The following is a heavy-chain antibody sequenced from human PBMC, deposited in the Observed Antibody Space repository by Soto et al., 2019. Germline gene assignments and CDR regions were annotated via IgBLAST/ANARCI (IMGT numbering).Heavy chain of an antibody. CDR1: GGSFSGYY. V-gene: IGHV4-34*01. CDR2: INHSGST. J-gene: IGHJ4*02. CDR3: ARGYNDFWSEVYLVV. Sequence: SETLSLTCAVYGGSFSGYYWIWIRQPPGKGLEWIGEINHSGSTNYNSSLKSRVTISVDTSKNQFSLKLSSVTAADTAVYYCARGYNDFWSEVYLVVWGQGTLVTVSS. D-gene: IGHD3-3*01.